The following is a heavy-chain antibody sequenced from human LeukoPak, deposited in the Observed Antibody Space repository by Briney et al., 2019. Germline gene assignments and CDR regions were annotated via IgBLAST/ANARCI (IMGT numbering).Heavy chain of an antibody. CDR3: VSAIRGSPIDY. V-gene: IGHV3-7*01. D-gene: IGHD3-10*01. CDR1: GFNFSNYW. Sequence: AGGSLRLSCAASGFNFSNYWMGWVRQAPGKGLACVANIKTDGSETYYVDSVKGRFTISRDNAKNSLFLQMNSLRAEDTAIYYCVSAIRGSPIDYWGQGTLVSVPS. CDR2: IKTDGSET. J-gene: IGHJ4*02.